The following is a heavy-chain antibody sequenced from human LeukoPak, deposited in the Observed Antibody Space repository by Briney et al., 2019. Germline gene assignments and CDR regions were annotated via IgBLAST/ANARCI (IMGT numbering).Heavy chain of an antibody. CDR3: ARDELGVSY. CDR1: GGSISSSSYY. CDR2: IYYSGST. D-gene: IGHD1-26*01. Sequence: PSETLSLTCTVSGGSISSSSYYWGWIRQPPGKGLEWIGSIYYSGSTYYNPSLKSRVTISVDTSKNQFSLKLSSVTAADTAVYYCARDELGVSYWGQGTLVIVSS. J-gene: IGHJ4*02. V-gene: IGHV4-39*02.